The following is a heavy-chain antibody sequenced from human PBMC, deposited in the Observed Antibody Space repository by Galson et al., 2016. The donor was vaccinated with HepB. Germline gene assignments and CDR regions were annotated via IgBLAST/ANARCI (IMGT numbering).Heavy chain of an antibody. D-gene: IGHD3-10*01. CDR2: IHTAGST. V-gene: IGHV4-4*07. CDR1: GGSISSFY. Sequence: SETLSLTCTVSGGSISSFYWSWIRQPAGKGLEWIGRIHTAGSTHYSPSLKSRVTMSLDTSKNQFSLRLSSVTAVDTALYYCAGSSSGLDSGHLWGQGTLVTVSS. J-gene: IGHJ4*02. CDR3: AGSSSGLDSGHL.